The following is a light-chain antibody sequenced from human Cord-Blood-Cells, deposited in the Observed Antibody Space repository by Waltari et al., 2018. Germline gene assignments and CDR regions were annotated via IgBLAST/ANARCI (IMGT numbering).Light chain of an antibody. Sequence: IVMTQSPSTLSASPGGRASLFCKARQSVSSNLAWYQQKPGQAPRLLIYGSSTRATGTPARFSGSGSGTEFTLSISSLQSEDFAVYYCQQYNNWPPWTFGQGTKVEIK. CDR1: QSVSSN. CDR3: QQYNNWPPWT. J-gene: IGKJ1*01. CDR2: GSS. V-gene: IGKV3-15*01.